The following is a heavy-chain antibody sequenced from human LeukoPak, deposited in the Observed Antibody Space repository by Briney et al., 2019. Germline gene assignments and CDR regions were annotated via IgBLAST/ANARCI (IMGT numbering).Heavy chain of an antibody. D-gene: IGHD5-18*01. CDR1: GFTFSSYE. CDR2: ISSSGSTI. CDR3: ARPGYSYGYYYYYYMDV. J-gene: IGHJ6*03. V-gene: IGHV3-48*03. Sequence: GGSLRLSCAASGFTFSSYEMNWVRQAPGKGLEWVSYISSSGSTIYYADSVKGRFTISRDNAKNSLYLQMNSLRAEDTAVYYCARPGYSYGYYYYYYMDVWGKVSTVTVSS.